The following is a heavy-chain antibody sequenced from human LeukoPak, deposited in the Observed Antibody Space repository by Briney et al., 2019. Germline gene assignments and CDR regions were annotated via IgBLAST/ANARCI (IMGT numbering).Heavy chain of an antibody. Sequence: PGGSLRLSCAGSGFTFSTYGMHWVRQAPGKGPEWVAFIRNDGRNKRYADSVKGRFTISRDNSKNTLYLQMNTLRAEDTALYYCAKDLNYGDLLDYWGRGTLVTVSS. V-gene: IGHV3-30*02. CDR2: IRNDGRNK. CDR3: AKDLNYGDLLDY. CDR1: GFTFSTYG. D-gene: IGHD4-17*01. J-gene: IGHJ4*02.